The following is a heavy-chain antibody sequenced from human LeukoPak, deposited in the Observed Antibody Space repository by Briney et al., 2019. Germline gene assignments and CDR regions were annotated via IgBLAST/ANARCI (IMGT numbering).Heavy chain of an antibody. D-gene: IGHD5-18*01. Sequence: NPGGSLRLSCAASGFTFSNAWMSWVRQAPGKWLEWVGRIKSETDGGTTDYAAPVKGRFTISRDDSKNTLYLQMNSLKTEDPAVYYCTTEQLWSPFDYWGQGTLVTVSS. J-gene: IGHJ4*02. CDR2: IKSETDGGTT. CDR3: TTEQLWSPFDY. V-gene: IGHV3-15*01. CDR1: GFTFSNAW.